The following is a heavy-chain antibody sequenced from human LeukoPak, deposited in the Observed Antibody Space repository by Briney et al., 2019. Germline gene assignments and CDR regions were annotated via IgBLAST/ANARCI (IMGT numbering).Heavy chain of an antibody. J-gene: IGHJ6*03. V-gene: IGHV3-23*01. Sequence: GGSLRLSCAASGFTFSSYAMSWVRQAPGKGLEWVSAISGSGGSTYYADSVKGRFTVSRDDAEKSLYLQMNTLSVEDTAVYYCARIDGPTVYTYYMDLWGKGTTVTVAS. CDR3: ARIDGPTVYTYYMDL. CDR1: GFTFSSYA. D-gene: IGHD2/OR15-2a*01. CDR2: ISGSGGST.